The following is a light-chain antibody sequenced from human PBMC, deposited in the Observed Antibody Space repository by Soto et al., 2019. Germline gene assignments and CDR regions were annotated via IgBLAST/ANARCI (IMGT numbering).Light chain of an antibody. V-gene: IGLV2-23*02. Sequence: QSVRTQPASVSGSPGQSITISCTGTSSDVGTFNLVSWYQQHPGKAPKLLIFEVSNRPSGVSIRFSGSKSGNTASLTISGLQAEDEADYYCSSYSGASASRASYVFATGTKVTVL. CDR1: SSDVGTFNL. CDR2: EVS. CDR3: SSYSGASASRASYV. J-gene: IGLJ1*01.